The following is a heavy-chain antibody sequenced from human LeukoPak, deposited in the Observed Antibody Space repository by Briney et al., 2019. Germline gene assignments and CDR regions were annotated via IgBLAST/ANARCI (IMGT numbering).Heavy chain of an antibody. D-gene: IGHD3-22*01. CDR2: IYYSGST. V-gene: IGHV4-39*07. CDR1: GGSVSSSSYY. J-gene: IGHJ6*03. CDR3: ARSYYYDSSGYYYSYYYMDV. Sequence: SETLSLTCTVSGGSVSSSSYYWGWIRQPPAKGLEWIGNIYYSGSTYYNPSLKSRVTISVDTSKNQFSLKLTSVTAADTAVYYCARSYYYDSSGYYYSYYYMDVWGKGTTVTVSS.